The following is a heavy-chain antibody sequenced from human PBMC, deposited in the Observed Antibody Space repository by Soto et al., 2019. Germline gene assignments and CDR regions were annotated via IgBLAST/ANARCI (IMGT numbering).Heavy chain of an antibody. J-gene: IGHJ4*02. V-gene: IGHV3-30-3*01. CDR1: GFTYSTYT. D-gene: IGHD1-7*01. Sequence: GSLRLSCAASGFTYSTYTMHWVRQAPGKGLEWVAVISYDGNNKFYADSVKGRFTISRDSTKQTLYLQMNSLRPDDTAMYYCARDGVSSTEYIWNYGTYFDYWAQGA. CDR2: ISYDGNNK. CDR3: ARDGVSSTEYIWNYGTYFDY.